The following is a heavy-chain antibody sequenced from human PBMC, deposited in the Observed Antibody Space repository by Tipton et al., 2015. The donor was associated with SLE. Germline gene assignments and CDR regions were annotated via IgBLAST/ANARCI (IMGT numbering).Heavy chain of an antibody. J-gene: IGHJ4*02. Sequence: TLSLTCTVSGGSISSYYWSWIRQPPGKGLEWIGYIYYSGSTNYNPSLKSRVTISVDTSKNQFSLKLSSMTAADTAVYYCARAQNYYGSGSYHKVFDYWGQGTLITVSS. CDR3: ARAQNYYGSGSYHKVFDY. CDR2: IYYSGST. CDR1: GGSISSYY. V-gene: IGHV4-59*01. D-gene: IGHD3-10*01.